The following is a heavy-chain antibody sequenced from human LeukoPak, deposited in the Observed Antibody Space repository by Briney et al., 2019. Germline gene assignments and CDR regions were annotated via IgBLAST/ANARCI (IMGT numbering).Heavy chain of an antibody. D-gene: IGHD3-16*02. V-gene: IGHV1-2*02. J-gene: IGHJ4*02. Sequence: ASVKVSCKASGYTFTDYYMHWVRQAPGQGLEWMGWINPNSGGTNYAQKFQGRVTMTRDTSISTAYMELSRLRSDDTAVYYCARTDYVWGSYRQPFDYWGQGTLVTVSS. CDR1: GYTFTDYY. CDR2: INPNSGGT. CDR3: ARTDYVWGSYRQPFDY.